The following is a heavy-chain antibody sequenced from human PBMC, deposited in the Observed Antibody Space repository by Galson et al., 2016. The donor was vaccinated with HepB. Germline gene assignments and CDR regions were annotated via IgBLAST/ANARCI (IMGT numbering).Heavy chain of an antibody. CDR1: GSTLRTDW. CDR2: INPDGSST. V-gene: IGHV3-74*01. Sequence: SLRLSCAASGSTLRTDWMHWARQSPGKGLMWVSRINPDGSSTSYADSVKGRFTIFRDNANDMLYLQMNSLRDEDTAVYYCARDVGGIRGYWGQGTLVTVSS. CDR3: ARDVGGIRGY. D-gene: IGHD3-16*01. J-gene: IGHJ4*02.